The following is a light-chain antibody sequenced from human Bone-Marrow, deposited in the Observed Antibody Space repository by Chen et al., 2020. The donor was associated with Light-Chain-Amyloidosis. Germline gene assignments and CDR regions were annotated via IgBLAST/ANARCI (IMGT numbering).Light chain of an antibody. J-gene: IGKJ5*01. CDR2: KAS. V-gene: IGKV1-5*03. CDR1: QSIGTA. Sequence: DIQMTQSPSALSASVGDRVTITCRASQSIGTALAWYQQKPGKAPELLLFKASRLDTGVPSRFSSRGSGTEFTLTISSLQPDDSGTDYCQEYNSYLFTFGQGTRLEIK. CDR3: QEYNSYLFT.